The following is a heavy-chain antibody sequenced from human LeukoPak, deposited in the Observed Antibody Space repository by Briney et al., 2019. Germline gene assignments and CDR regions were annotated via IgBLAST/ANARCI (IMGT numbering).Heavy chain of an antibody. CDR3: ARARSSGWYRDY. J-gene: IGHJ4*02. D-gene: IGHD6-19*01. CDR2: ISSSSYI. CDR1: GFTFSSYS. V-gene: IGHV3-21*01. Sequence: GGSLRLSCAASGFTFSSYSMNWVRQAPGKGLEWVSSISSSSYIYYADSVKGRFTISRDNAENSLYLQMNSLRAEDAAVYYCARARSSGWYRDYWGQGTLVTVSS.